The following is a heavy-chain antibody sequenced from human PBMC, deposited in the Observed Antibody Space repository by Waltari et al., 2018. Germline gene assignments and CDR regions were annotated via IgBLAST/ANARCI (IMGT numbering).Heavy chain of an antibody. CDR1: GYTFTSYD. D-gene: IGHD3-3*01. Sequence: QVQLVQSGAEVKKPGASVKVSCKASGYTFTSYDINWVRQATGQGLEWMGWINPNSGNTGYAQKFQGRVTITRNTSISTAYMELSSLRSEDTAVYYCARSAITIFGVVIPDAFDIWGQGTMVTVSS. V-gene: IGHV1-8*03. CDR3: ARSAITIFGVVIPDAFDI. J-gene: IGHJ3*02. CDR2: INPNSGNT.